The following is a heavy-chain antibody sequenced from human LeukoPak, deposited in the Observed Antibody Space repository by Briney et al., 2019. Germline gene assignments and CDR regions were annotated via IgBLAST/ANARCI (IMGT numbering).Heavy chain of an antibody. D-gene: IGHD7-27*01. J-gene: IGHJ4*02. V-gene: IGHV4-59*01. Sequence: PSETLSLTCTVSGGSISNYYWSWIRQPPGKGLQWIGYIYYSGSTNYNPSLKSRVTISVDTSKNQFSLKLSSVTAADTAVYYCARANWGKFDYWGQGTLVTVSS. CDR1: GGSISNYY. CDR2: IYYSGST. CDR3: ARANWGKFDY.